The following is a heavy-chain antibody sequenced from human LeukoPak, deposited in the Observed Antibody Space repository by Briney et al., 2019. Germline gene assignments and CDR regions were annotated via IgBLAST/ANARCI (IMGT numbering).Heavy chain of an antibody. CDR3: ARVTTGYSSSWYNLY. J-gene: IGHJ4*02. CDR2: IYHSGST. CDR1: GGSISSSNW. V-gene: IGHV4-4*02. Sequence: SETLSLTCAVSGGSISSSNWRSWVRQPPGKGLEWIGEIYHSGSTNYNPSLKSRVTISVDKSKNQFSLKLSSVTAADTAVYYCARVTTGYSSSWYNLYWGQGTLVTVSS. D-gene: IGHD6-13*01.